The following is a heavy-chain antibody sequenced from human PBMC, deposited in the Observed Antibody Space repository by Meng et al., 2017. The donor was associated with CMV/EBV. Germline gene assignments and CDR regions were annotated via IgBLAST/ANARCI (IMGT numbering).Heavy chain of an antibody. Sequence: GGSLRLSCAASGFTFSSYAMHWVRQAPGKGLEWVAVISYDGSNKYYADSVKGRFTISRDNSKNTLYLQMNSLRAEDTAVYYCARDFVVVVPAAMATYPRYYYYYYGMDVWGQGTTVTVS. CDR1: GFTFSSYA. CDR2: ISYDGSNK. V-gene: IGHV3-30*04. D-gene: IGHD2-2*01. CDR3: ARDFVVVVPAAMATYPRYYYYYYGMDV. J-gene: IGHJ6*02.